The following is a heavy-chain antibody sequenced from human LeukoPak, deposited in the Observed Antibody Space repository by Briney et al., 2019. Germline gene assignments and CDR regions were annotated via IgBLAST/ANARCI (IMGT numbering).Heavy chain of an antibody. Sequence: GGSLRLSCAASGFTFSSYAMHWVRQAPGKGLEYVSAISSNGGSTYYANSVKGRFTISRDNSKNTLYLQMGSLRAEDMAVYYCARDFFAFGGVIALLDYWGQGTLVTVSS. V-gene: IGHV3-64*01. CDR3: ARDFFAFGGVIALLDY. CDR2: ISSNGGST. J-gene: IGHJ4*02. CDR1: GFTFSSYA. D-gene: IGHD3-16*02.